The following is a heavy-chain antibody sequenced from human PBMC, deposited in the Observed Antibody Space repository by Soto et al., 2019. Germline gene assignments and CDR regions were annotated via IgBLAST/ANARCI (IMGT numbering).Heavy chain of an antibody. D-gene: IGHD5-12*01. V-gene: IGHV3-33*01. CDR2: IWYDGSNK. J-gene: IGHJ6*03. Sequence: GGSLRLSCAASGFTFNNYGLNWVRQAPGKGLEWVAVIWYDGSNKNYAASVKGRFTISRDNFKNTLYLQMNSLRAEDTAVYYCATDGFKWPIHYYYMDVWGKGTTVTVSS. CDR3: ATDGFKWPIHYYYMDV. CDR1: GFTFNNYG.